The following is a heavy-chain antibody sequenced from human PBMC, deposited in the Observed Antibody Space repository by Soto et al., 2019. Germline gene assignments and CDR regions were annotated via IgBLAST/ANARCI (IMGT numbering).Heavy chain of an antibody. CDR2: IYYSGST. D-gene: IGHD6-19*01. CDR1: GGSVSSGSYY. CDR3: ARVAVAGTRVDY. Sequence: PSETLSLTCTVSGGSVSSGSYYWSWIRQHPGKGLERIGYIYYSGSTYYNPSLKSRVTISVDKSKNQFSLKLSSVTAADTAVYYCARVAVAGTRVDYWGQGTLVTVSS. V-gene: IGHV4-31*03. J-gene: IGHJ4*02.